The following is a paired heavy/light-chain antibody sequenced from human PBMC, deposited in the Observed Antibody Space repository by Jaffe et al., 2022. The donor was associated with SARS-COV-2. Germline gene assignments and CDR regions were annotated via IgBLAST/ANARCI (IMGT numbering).Light chain of an antibody. V-gene: IGLV1-40*01. J-gene: IGLJ1*01. Sequence: QSVLTQPPSVSGAPGQRVTISCTGSSSNIGAGYDVHWYQQLPGTAPKLLIYGNSNRPSGVPDRFSGSKSGTSASLAISGLQAEDEADYYCQSYDSSLSKVFGTGTKVTVL. CDR3: QSYDSSLSKV. CDR2: GNS. CDR1: SSNIGAGYD.
Heavy chain of an antibody. CDR2: INHSGST. CDR1: GGSFSGYY. CDR3: ARGPSRVPAAIQLGGNWFDP. Sequence: QVQLQQWGAGLLKPSETLSLTCAVYGGSFSGYYWSWIRQPPGKGLEWIGEINHSGSTNYNPSLKSRVTISVDTSKNQFSLKLSSVTAADTAVYYCARGPSRVPAAIQLGGNWFDPWGQGTLVTVSS. V-gene: IGHV4-34*01. J-gene: IGHJ5*02. D-gene: IGHD2-2*02.